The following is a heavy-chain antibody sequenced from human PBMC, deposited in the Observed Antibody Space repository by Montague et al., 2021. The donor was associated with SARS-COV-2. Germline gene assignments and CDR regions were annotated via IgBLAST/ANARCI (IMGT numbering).Heavy chain of an antibody. CDR1: GFSLSTPNVG. Sequence: PALVKPTQTLTLTCTFSGFSLSTPNVGVGWIRQPPGKALEWVAVIYSNDEKRYSTSLRNRLTITKDTAKNQVVLSLTYVDPVDTATYYCAHLIRYYDIFTGIPFDYWGRGSQVTVSS. CDR2: IYSNDEK. V-gene: IGHV2-5*01. J-gene: IGHJ4*02. D-gene: IGHD3-9*01. CDR3: AHLIRYYDIFTGIPFDY.